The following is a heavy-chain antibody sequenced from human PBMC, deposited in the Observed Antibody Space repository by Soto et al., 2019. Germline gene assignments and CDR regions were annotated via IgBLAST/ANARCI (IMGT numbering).Heavy chain of an antibody. CDR1: XXTXSTYA. V-gene: IGHV1-69*01. CDR3: ARPKGTYSSGYYYFDF. D-gene: IGHD6-19*01. J-gene: IGHJ4*02. CDR2: IIPLFGTA. Sequence: QVQLEQSGGEVKQPGSSVRVSCKTSXXTXSTYAINWVRQAPGQGLEWMGAIIPLFGTADYSQKFQGRVTITADESTSTAYMELSSLRFDDTAVYFCARPKGTYSSGYYYFDFWGQGTLVTVSS.